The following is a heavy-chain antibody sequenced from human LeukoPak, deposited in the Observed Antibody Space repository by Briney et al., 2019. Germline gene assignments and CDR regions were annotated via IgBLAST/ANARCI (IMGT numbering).Heavy chain of an antibody. Sequence: PGGSLRLSCAASAFTFSRSAMSWVRQAPGKGLEWVALISYDGGNKYYADSVKGRFTISRDNSKNTLYLQMNSLRPEDTAVYYCPRDRVPRDYDILTGYYNRNAFDIWGQGTMVTVSS. CDR2: ISYDGGNK. D-gene: IGHD3-9*01. J-gene: IGHJ3*02. CDR1: AFTFSRSA. CDR3: PRDRVPRDYDILTGYYNRNAFDI. V-gene: IGHV3-30-3*01.